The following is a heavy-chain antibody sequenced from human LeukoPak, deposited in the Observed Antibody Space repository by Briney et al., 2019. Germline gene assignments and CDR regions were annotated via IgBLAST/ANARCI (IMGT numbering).Heavy chain of an antibody. D-gene: IGHD3-3*01. V-gene: IGHV3-74*01. CDR1: GFTFSSYW. CDR3: ARVGIFGVVTNFDY. CDR2: INSDGSST. J-gene: IGHJ4*02. Sequence: GGSLRLSCAASGFTFSSYWMHWVRQAPGKGLVWVSRINSDGSSTSYADSVKGRFTISRDNAKNSLYLQMSSLGAEDTAVYYCARVGIFGVVTNFDYWGQGTLVTVSS.